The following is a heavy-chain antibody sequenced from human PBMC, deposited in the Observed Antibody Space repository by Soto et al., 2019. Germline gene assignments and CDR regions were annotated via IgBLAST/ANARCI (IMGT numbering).Heavy chain of an antibody. CDR2: TCNGGST. CDR3: AGDPVAMDAISYFDY. V-gene: IGHV4-30-4*01. J-gene: IGHJ4*02. CDR1: GDSVSSDGFH. Sequence: PSETLSLTCTVSGDSVSSDGFHWAWLRRPPGKGLQWIGLTCNGGSTYYRPSLESRIHMSRDATRNHSSLSLTSVKAEATAAYFWAGDPVAMDAISYFDYWGQGKLVTVSS.